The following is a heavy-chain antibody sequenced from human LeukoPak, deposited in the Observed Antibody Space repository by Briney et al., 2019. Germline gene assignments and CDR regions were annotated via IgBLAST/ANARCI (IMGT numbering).Heavy chain of an antibody. D-gene: IGHD2-2*01. CDR1: GGSFSGYY. CDR3: ASAIVVVPAALGY. CDR2: INHSGST. J-gene: IGHJ4*02. Sequence: SETLSLTCAVYGGSFSGYYWSWIRQPPGTGLEWIGEINHSGSTNYNPSLKSRVTISVDTSKNQFSLKLSSVTAADTAVYYCASAIVVVPAALGYWGQGTLVTVSS. V-gene: IGHV4-34*01.